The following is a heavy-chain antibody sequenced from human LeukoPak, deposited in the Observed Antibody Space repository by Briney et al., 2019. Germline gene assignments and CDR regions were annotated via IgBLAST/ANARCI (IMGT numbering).Heavy chain of an antibody. CDR1: GGSISSYY. D-gene: IGHD3-3*01. CDR2: IYYSGST. CDR3: GRSRVWSDYWGYFDY. V-gene: IGHV4-59*01. Sequence: SETLSLTCTVSGGSISSYYWSWIRQPPGKGLEWIGYIYYSGSTNYNPSLKSRVTISVDTSKNQFSLKLSSVTAADTAVYYCGRSRVWSDYWGYFDYWGQGTLVTVSS. J-gene: IGHJ4*02.